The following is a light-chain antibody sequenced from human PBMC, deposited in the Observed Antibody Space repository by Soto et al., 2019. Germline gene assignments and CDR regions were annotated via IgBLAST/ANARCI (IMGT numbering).Light chain of an antibody. CDR1: QSVSSN. Sequence: DIVMTQSPLSLSVTPGEPATLSCRASQSVSSNLAWYKQKHGQAPRXXIYGASTRATGIPARFSGSGSGTEFTLTISRLKSEDFEVYYCQQHNNWPISFGQGTRLEIK. V-gene: IGKV3-15*01. J-gene: IGKJ5*01. CDR2: GAS. CDR3: QQHNNWPIS.